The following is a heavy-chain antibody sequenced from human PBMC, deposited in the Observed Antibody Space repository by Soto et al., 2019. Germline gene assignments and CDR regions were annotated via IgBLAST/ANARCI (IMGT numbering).Heavy chain of an antibody. D-gene: IGHD6-6*01. CDR3: ARGRSSSVYFDY. V-gene: IGHV3-11*01. CDR1: GLTFSSYS. Sequence: GGSLRLSCAASGLTFSSYSMSWVRQAPGKGLEWVSYISSSGSTIYYADSVKGRFTISRDNAKNSLYLQMNSLRAEDTAVYYCARGRSSSVYFDYWGQGTPVTVSS. J-gene: IGHJ4*02. CDR2: ISSSGSTI.